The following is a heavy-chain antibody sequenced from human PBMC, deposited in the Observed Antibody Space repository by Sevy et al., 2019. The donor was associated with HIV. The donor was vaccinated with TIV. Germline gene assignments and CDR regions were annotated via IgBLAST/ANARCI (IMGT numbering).Heavy chain of an antibody. CDR2: ISTGGLPGGGPI. J-gene: IGHJ4*02. D-gene: IGHD4-4*01. CDR3: ATSRRDDYNYYFDS. V-gene: IGHV3-48*03. Sequence: GGSLRLSCTASGFTCSRYEMNWVRQGPGKGLEWVSHISTGGLPGGGPIYYADSVKVRFTISRDNAKNSLCLQMNTLRAEDTAVYYCATSRRDDYNYYFDSWGQGTLVTVSS. CDR1: GFTCSRYE.